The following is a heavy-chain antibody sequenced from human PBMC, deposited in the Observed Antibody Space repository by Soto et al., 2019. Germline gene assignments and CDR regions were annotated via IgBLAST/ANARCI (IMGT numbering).Heavy chain of an antibody. CDR1: GFTFGDYA. V-gene: IGHV3-49*04. D-gene: IGHD1-26*01. CDR2: IRSKAYGGTT. J-gene: IGHJ6*01. Sequence: LRLSCTASGFTFGDYAMSWVRQAPGKGLEWVGFIRSKAYGGTTEYAASVKGRFTISRDDSKSIAYLQMNSLKTEDTAVYYCTRGLDGSYYYYGMDVWGQGTTVTVSS. CDR3: TRGLDGSYYYYGMDV.